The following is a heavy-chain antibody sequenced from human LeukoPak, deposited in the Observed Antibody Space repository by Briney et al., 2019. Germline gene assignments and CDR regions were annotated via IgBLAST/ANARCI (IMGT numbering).Heavy chain of an antibody. CDR2: ISYDGSNK. Sequence: TGGSLRLSCAASGFTFSSYAMSWVRQAPGKGLEWVAVISYDGSNKYYADSVKGRFTISRDNSKNTLYLQMNSLRAEDTAVYYCAKDSARYYDYVWGSYHGAFDIWGQGTMVTVSS. V-gene: IGHV3-30*18. CDR3: AKDSARYYDYVWGSYHGAFDI. D-gene: IGHD3-16*02. J-gene: IGHJ3*02. CDR1: GFTFSSYA.